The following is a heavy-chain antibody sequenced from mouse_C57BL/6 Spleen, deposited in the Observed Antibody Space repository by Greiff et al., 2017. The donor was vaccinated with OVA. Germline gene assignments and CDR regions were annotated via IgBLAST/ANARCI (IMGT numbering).Heavy chain of an antibody. CDR2: IYPGDGDT. V-gene: IGHV1-80*01. D-gene: IGHD1-1*01. CDR1: GYAFSSYW. Sequence: VQLQQSGAELVKPGASVKISCKASGYAFSSYWMNWVKQRPGKGLEWIGQIYPGDGDTNYNGKFKGKATLTADKSSSTAYMQLSSLTSEDSAVYFCARKGVVGGNYFDYWGQGTTLTVSS. CDR3: ARKGVVGGNYFDY. J-gene: IGHJ2*01.